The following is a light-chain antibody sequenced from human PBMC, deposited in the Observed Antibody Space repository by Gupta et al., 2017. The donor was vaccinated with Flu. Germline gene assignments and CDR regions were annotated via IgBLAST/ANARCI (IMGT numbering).Light chain of an antibody. V-gene: IGKV3-20*01. CDR1: QSVSSSY. CDR3: QQDCSSPIT. Sequence: GTLSLSPGERATLSCRASQSVSSSYLAWYQQKPGQAPRLLIYGASSSATGIPDRFSGSGSGTDFTLTISRLEPEDFAVYYCQQDCSSPITFGQGTRLEIK. J-gene: IGKJ5*01. CDR2: GAS.